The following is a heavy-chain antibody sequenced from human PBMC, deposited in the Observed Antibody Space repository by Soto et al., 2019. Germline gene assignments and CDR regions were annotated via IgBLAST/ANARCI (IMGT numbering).Heavy chain of an antibody. Sequence: ASVKVSCTASGYTFTSYGISWVRQAPGQGLEWMGWISAYNGNTNYAQKLQGRVTMTTDTSTSTAYMELRSLRSDDTAVYYCAREEVLELRFGYYGMDVWGQGTTVTVSS. V-gene: IGHV1-18*01. D-gene: IGHD1-7*01. J-gene: IGHJ6*02. CDR3: AREEVLELRFGYYGMDV. CDR2: ISAYNGNT. CDR1: GYTFTSYG.